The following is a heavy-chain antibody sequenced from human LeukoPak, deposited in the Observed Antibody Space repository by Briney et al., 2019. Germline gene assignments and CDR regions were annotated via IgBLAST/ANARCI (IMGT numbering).Heavy chain of an antibody. CDR1: GGTFSTYA. J-gene: IGHJ4*02. CDR3: ARVFARGGEISGSYYYY. D-gene: IGHD3-10*01. V-gene: IGHV1-69*05. Sequence: GSSVRVSCKASGGTFSTYAVNWVRQAPGQGLEWMGGIIPLFGTANYAQKFQGRVTITTDESTSTAYMVLSSLGSEDTAIYYCARVFARGGEISGSYYYYWGQGTLVTVSS. CDR2: IIPLFGTA.